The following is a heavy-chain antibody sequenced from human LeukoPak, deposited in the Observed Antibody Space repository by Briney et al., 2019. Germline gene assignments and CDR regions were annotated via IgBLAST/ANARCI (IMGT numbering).Heavy chain of an antibody. CDR3: ARIRADYGDYVAFDS. CDR1: GLSRRTRGMW. Sequence: ASGPALLQPTPTLTLTCTFSGLSRRTRGMWVQWIGQPPGKALEWLSLIDWDDDKFYTAALKTRRTISQENTNNQGGLRMTNMDPVHTATYYCARIRADYGDYVAFDSWGQGTLVTVSS. J-gene: IGHJ4*02. V-gene: IGHV2-70*13. CDR2: IDWDDDK. D-gene: IGHD4-17*01.